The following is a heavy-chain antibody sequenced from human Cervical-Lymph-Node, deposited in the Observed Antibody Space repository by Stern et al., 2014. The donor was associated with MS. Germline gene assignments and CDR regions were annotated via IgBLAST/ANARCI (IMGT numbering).Heavy chain of an antibody. J-gene: IGHJ4*02. CDR1: GYMFSNYG. V-gene: IGHV1-18*01. CDR3: ARVGNGSMSKDSHPFDD. Sequence: QLQLVQSGGDVKKPGASVKVSCMASGYMFSNYGIAWVRQVPGQRLELMGWISGYNGNTTYVQKFQGKSILTQDTSAGAAYLDLRSLTYADTAVYYCARVGNGSMSKDSHPFDDWGQGTLVTVST. D-gene: IGHD2/OR15-2a*01. CDR2: ISGYNGNT.